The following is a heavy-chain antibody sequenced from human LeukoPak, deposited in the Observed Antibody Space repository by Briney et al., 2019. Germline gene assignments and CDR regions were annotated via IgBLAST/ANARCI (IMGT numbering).Heavy chain of an antibody. CDR3: ALNYYDSSGYPNAFDI. Sequence: SETLSLTCAVYGGSFSGYYWSWIRQPPGKGLEWIGEINHSGSTNYSPSLKSRVTISVDSSKNQLSLKLSSVTAADTAVYYCALNYYDSSGYPNAFDIWGQGTTVTVSS. V-gene: IGHV4-34*01. CDR2: INHSGST. J-gene: IGHJ3*02. D-gene: IGHD3-22*01. CDR1: GGSFSGYY.